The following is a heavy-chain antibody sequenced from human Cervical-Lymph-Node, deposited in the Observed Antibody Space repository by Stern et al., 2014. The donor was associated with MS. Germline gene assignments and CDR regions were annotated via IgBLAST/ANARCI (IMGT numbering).Heavy chain of an antibody. CDR3: AKDPVAVAGTEGIDY. CDR2: ISYDGSNK. J-gene: IGHJ4*02. CDR1: GFTFSSYG. Sequence: VPLVESVGGVVQPGRSLRLSCAASGFTFSSYGMHWVRQAPGKGMEWVAVISYDGSNKYYADSVKGRFTISRDNSKNTLYLQMNSLRAEDTAVYYCAKDPVAVAGTEGIDYWGQGTLVTVSS. V-gene: IGHV3-30*18. D-gene: IGHD6-19*01.